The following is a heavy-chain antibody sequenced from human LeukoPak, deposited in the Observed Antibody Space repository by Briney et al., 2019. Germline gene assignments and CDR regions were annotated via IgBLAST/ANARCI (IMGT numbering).Heavy chain of an antibody. D-gene: IGHD6-13*01. CDR2: ISSSGSTI. CDR1: GFTFSSYE. Sequence: GGSLRLSCAASGFTFSSYEMNWVRQAPGKGLEWVSYISSSGSTIYYADSVKGRFTISRDNAQNSLYLQMNSLRAEDTAVYYCARDRDSSFDYWGQGTLVTVSS. J-gene: IGHJ4*02. V-gene: IGHV3-48*03. CDR3: ARDRDSSFDY.